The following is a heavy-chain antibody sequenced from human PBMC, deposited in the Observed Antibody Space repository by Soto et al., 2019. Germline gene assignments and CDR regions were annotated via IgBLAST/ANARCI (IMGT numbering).Heavy chain of an antibody. J-gene: IGHJ4*02. Sequence: SETLSLTCTVSGGSFSSGSYYWSWIRQPPGKGLEWIGYIYYSGSTNYNPSLKSRVTISVDTSKNQFSLKLSSVTAADTAVYYCAREPISWAHEKIAAAGNPSDYWGQRTLATVSS. CDR3: AREPISWAHEKIAAAGNPSDY. D-gene: IGHD6-13*01. CDR2: IYYSGST. CDR1: GGSFSSGSYY. V-gene: IGHV4-61*01.